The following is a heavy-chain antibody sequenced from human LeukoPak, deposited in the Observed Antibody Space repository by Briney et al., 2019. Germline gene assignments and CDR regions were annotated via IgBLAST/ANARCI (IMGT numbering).Heavy chain of an antibody. D-gene: IGHD4-17*01. CDR1: GFTFSSYG. CDR2: ISYDGSNK. CDR3: AKTFGDYVRTLDY. J-gene: IGHJ4*02. V-gene: IGHV3-30*18. Sequence: GGSLRLSCAASGFTFSSYGMHWVRQAPGKGLEWVAVISYDGSNKYYADSVKGRFTISRDNSKNTLYLQMHSLRAEDTAVYYCAKTFGDYVRTLDYWGQGTLVTVSS.